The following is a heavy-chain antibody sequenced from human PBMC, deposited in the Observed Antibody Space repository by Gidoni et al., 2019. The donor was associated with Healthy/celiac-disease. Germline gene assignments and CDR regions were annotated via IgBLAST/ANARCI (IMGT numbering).Heavy chain of an antibody. Sequence: QVQLQQWGAGLLKPSETLSLTCAVYGGSFSGYYWSWIRQPPGKGLEWIGEINHSGSTNYNPSLKSRVTISVDTSKNQFSLKLSSVTAADTAVYYCARRATSGYSYGRIHYFDYWGQGTLVTVSS. CDR3: ARRATSGYSYGRIHYFDY. J-gene: IGHJ4*02. CDR2: INHSGST. CDR1: GGSFSGYY. V-gene: IGHV4-34*01. D-gene: IGHD5-18*01.